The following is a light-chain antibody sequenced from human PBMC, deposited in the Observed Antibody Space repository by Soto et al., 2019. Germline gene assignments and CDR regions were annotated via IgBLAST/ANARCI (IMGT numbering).Light chain of an antibody. Sequence: DIQMTQPPSTLSAPLGASVPITCGASQSISSWLAWYQQKPGKAPKLLIYAASSLQSGVPSRFSGSGSGTDFTLTISSLQPEDFATYYCQQSYSNARTFGQGTKVDIK. V-gene: IGKV1-39*01. J-gene: IGKJ1*01. CDR3: QQSYSNART. CDR1: QSISSW. CDR2: AAS.